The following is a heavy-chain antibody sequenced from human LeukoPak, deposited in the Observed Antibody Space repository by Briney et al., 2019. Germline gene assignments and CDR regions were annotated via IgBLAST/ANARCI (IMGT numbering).Heavy chain of an antibody. J-gene: IGHJ4*02. CDR1: GGSISSYY. CDR3: ARVGAVTTRGWNYFDY. Sequence: SETLSLTCTVSGGSISSYYWNWIRQPPGKGLEWIGYIYYSGSTYYNPSLKGRVTISVDTYKNQFSLNLSSVTAADTAVYYCARVGAVTTRGWNYFDYWGQGTLVTVSS. V-gene: IGHV4-59*12. D-gene: IGHD4-17*01. CDR2: IYYSGST.